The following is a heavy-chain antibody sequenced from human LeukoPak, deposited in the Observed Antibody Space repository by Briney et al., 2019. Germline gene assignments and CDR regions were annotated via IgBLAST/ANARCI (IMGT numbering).Heavy chain of an antibody. CDR2: ISWNSGSI. CDR1: GFTFDDYA. J-gene: IGHJ4*02. Sequence: GRSLRLSCAASGFTFDDYAMHWVRQAPGMGLEWVSGISWNSGSIGYADSVKGRFTISRDNAKNSLYLQMNSLRAEDTALYYCARSMVRGVILDYWGQGTLVTVSS. D-gene: IGHD3-10*01. CDR3: ARSMVRGVILDY. V-gene: IGHV3-9*01.